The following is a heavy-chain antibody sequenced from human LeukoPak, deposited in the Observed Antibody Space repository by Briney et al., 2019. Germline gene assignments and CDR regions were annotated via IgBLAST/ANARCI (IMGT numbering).Heavy chain of an antibody. Sequence: GGSLRLSCAASGFTFSSYAMSWVRQAPGKGLEWVSVISGSGGSTYYADSVKGRFTISRDNSKTTLYLQMNSLRAEDTAVYYCAKPLGYIVARQYFQHWGQGTLVTVSS. V-gene: IGHV3-23*01. CDR2: ISGSGGST. CDR3: AKPLGYIVARQYFQH. CDR1: GFTFSSYA. J-gene: IGHJ1*01. D-gene: IGHD2-21*01.